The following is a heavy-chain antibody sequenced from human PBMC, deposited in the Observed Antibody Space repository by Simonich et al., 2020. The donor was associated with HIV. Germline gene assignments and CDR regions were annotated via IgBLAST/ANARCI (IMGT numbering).Heavy chain of an antibody. CDR1: GFTFSSYS. D-gene: IGHD2-2*01. CDR3: ARDGRKGSSTSCSDY. V-gene: IGHV3-21*01. J-gene: IGHJ4*02. Sequence: EVQLVESGGGLVKPGGSLRLSCAASGFTFSSYSMNWVRQAPGKGRGWASSISSSRSYIYYADPVKCRFTISRDNAKNSLYLQMNSLRAEDTAVYYCARDGRKGSSTSCSDYWGQGTLVTVSS. CDR2: ISSSRSYI.